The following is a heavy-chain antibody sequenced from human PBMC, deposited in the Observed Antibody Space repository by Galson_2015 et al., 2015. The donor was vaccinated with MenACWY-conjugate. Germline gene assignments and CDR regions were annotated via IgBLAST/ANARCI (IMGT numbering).Heavy chain of an antibody. Sequence: QSGAEVKKPGESLKISCKASGYNFITYWIGWVRQVPGKGLEWVGLISPIDSKTRYSPAFEGRVTISADNSITTAYLQWNSLQASDTAMYYCARHPPGGRGMDVWGQRTTVTVSS. CDR2: ISPIDSKT. J-gene: IGHJ6*02. CDR1: GYNFITYW. V-gene: IGHV5-51*01. CDR3: ARHPPGGRGMDV. D-gene: IGHD1-26*01.